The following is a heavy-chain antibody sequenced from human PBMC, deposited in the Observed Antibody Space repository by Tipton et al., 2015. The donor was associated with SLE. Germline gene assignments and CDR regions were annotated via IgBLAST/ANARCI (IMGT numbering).Heavy chain of an antibody. J-gene: IGHJ4*02. CDR3: SKGDSSGYKKIDF. CDR1: GFTFSSYW. D-gene: IGHD3-22*01. V-gene: IGHV3-74*01. Sequence: SLRLSCAASGFTFSSYWMHWVRQAPGKGLVWVSRINGDGSSTLYADSVKGRFTISRDNTKNTLYLQMNSLRVEDTAFYYCSKGDSSGYKKIDFWGRGTLVTVSS. CDR2: INGDGSST.